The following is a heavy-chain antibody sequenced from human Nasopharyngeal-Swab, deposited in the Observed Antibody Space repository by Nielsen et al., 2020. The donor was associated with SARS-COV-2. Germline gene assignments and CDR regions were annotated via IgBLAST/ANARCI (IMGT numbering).Heavy chain of an antibody. V-gene: IGHV1-24*01. Sequence: ASVKVSCKVPGYTLTELSMHWVRQAPGKGLEWMGGFDPEDGETIYAQKFQGRVTMTEDTSTDTAYMELSSLRSEDTAVYYCATTTPIVGAPSWFDPWGQGTLVTVSS. CDR3: ATTTPIVGAPSWFDP. D-gene: IGHD1-26*01. J-gene: IGHJ5*02. CDR2: FDPEDGET. CDR1: GYTLTELS.